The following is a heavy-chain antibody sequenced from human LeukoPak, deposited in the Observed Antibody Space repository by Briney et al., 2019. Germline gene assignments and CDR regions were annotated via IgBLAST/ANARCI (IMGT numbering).Heavy chain of an antibody. CDR1: GFTVSSNY. CDR3: ARDLMEGFYAAY. D-gene: IGHD2-8*01. V-gene: IGHV3-21*01. Sequence: GGSLRLSCAASGFTVSSNYMNWVRQAPGKGLEWVSSISSSSTSIYYADSVKGRFTISRDDAKNSLYLEMNSLRAEDTAVYYCARDLMEGFYAAYWGQGSLVTVSS. CDR2: ISSSSTSI. J-gene: IGHJ4*02.